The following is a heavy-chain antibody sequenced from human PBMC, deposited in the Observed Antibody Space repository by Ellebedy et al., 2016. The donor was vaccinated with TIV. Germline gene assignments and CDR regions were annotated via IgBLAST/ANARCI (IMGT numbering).Heavy chain of an antibody. Sequence: SETLSLTCIVSGGSISNHFWGWIRQPPGKGLEWIGYIHHSGTTSYNPSLKSRVTMSVDTPENQFSLKLRSVTAADTAVYYCAREDYDTLTGPNGGFDRWGQGTLVTVSS. CDR2: IHHSGTT. CDR3: AREDYDTLTGPNGGFDR. CDR1: GGSISNHF. V-gene: IGHV4-59*11. J-gene: IGHJ5*02. D-gene: IGHD3-9*01.